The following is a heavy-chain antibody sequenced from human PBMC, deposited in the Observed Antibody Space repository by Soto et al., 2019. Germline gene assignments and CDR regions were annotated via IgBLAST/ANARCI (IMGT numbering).Heavy chain of an antibody. CDR1: GYTFTSYY. J-gene: IGHJ4*02. CDR3: ARDGAIAVASYYFDY. V-gene: IGHV1-46*01. D-gene: IGHD6-19*01. CDR2: INPSGGST. Sequence: ASVKVSCKASGYTFTSYYMHWVRQAPGQGLEWMGIINPSGGSTSYAQKFQGRVTMTRDTSTSTVYMELSSLRSEDTAVYYCARDGAIAVASYYFDYWGQGTLVTVSS.